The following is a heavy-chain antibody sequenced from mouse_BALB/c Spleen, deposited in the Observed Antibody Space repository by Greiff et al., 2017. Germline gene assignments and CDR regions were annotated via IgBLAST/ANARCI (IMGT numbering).Heavy chain of an antibody. D-gene: IGHD1-1*01. J-gene: IGHJ3*01. CDR1: GFNIKDTY. CDR2: IDPANGNT. V-gene: IGHV14-3*02. CDR3: AGDYYGRLFAY. Sequence: VQLQQSGAELVKPGASVKLSCTASGFNIKDTYMHWVKQRPEQGLEWIGRIDPANGNTKYDPKFQGKATITADTSSNTAYRQLSSLTSEDTAVYYCAGDYYGRLFAYWGQGTLVTVSA.